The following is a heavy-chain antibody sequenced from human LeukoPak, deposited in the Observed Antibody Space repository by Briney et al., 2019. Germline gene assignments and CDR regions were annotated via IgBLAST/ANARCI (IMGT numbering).Heavy chain of an antibody. CDR2: INSDGSST. CDR3: ARDGGHQLLADWFDP. Sequence: GGSLRLSCAASGFTFSSYWMHWVRQAPGKGLVWVPRINSDGSSTSYADSVKGRFTISRDNAKNTLYLQMNSLRAEDTAVYYCARDGGHQLLADWFDPWGQGTLVTVSS. V-gene: IGHV3-74*01. J-gene: IGHJ5*02. D-gene: IGHD2-2*01. CDR1: GFTFSSYW.